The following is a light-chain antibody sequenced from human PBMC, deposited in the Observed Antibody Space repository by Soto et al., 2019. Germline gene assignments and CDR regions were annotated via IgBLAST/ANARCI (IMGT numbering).Light chain of an antibody. CDR3: QEYDGSPIT. V-gene: IGKV3-20*01. Sequence: EIVLTQSPGTLSLSPGERATLACRASQSVSSSYLAWYQQKPGQDTRLLIDSTTSRATGIPDRFSGSGSGTDFTLTITRLEPEDFAVYFCQEYDGSPITFGPGTRLE. CDR1: QSVSSSY. J-gene: IGKJ5*01. CDR2: STT.